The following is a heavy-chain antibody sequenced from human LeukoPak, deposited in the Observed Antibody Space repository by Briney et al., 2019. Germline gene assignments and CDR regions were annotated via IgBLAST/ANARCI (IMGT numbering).Heavy chain of an antibody. CDR1: GGSISSYY. CDR3: ARGLQMATLGY. J-gene: IGHJ4*02. Sequence: SETLSLTCTVSGGSISSYYWSWIWQPPGKGLEWIGYIYYSGSTNYNPSLKSRVTISVDTSKNQFSLKLSSVTAADTAVYYCARGLQMATLGYWGQGTLVTVSS. V-gene: IGHV4-59*01. CDR2: IYYSGST. D-gene: IGHD5-24*01.